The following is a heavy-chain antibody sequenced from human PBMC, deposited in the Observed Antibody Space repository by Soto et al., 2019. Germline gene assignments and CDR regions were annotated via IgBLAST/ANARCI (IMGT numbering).Heavy chain of an antibody. D-gene: IGHD5-18*01. Sequence: HGESLKISCKGSGYSFTSYWISWVRQMPGKGLEWMGRIDPSDSYTNYSPSFQGHVAISADKSISTAYLQWSSLKASDTAMYYCARHGGYSYGYVGNWFDPWGQGTLVTVSS. V-gene: IGHV5-10-1*01. CDR2: IDPSDSYT. CDR3: ARHGGYSYGYVGNWFDP. CDR1: GYSFTSYW. J-gene: IGHJ5*02.